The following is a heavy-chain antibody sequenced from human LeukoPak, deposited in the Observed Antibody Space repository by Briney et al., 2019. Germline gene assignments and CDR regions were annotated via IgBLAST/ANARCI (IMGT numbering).Heavy chain of an antibody. CDR2: ITKSGDQT. Sequence: GGSLRLSCVPSGITFSNSALGWVRQAPGNGLEWVSTITKSGDQTHYADSVRGLFTISRDIFKNTLYLQMNSLRAEDTAVYHCVKSAGKDAYRDVFDIWGQGTVVTVSS. CDR3: VKSAGKDAYRDVFDI. CDR1: GITFSNSA. J-gene: IGHJ3*02. V-gene: IGHV3-23*01. D-gene: IGHD5-24*01.